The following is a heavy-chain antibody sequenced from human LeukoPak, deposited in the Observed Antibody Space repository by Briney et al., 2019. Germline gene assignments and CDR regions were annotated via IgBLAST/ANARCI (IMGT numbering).Heavy chain of an antibody. CDR3: ARSHPRGLQHEDAFDI. CDR2: INPNSGGT. V-gene: IGHV1-2*02. J-gene: IGHJ3*02. Sequence: GASVKVSCKASGYTFTGYYMHWVRQAPGQGLEWMGWINPNSGGTNYAQRFQGRVTMTRDTSISTAYMELSRLRSDDTAVYYCARSHPRGLQHEDAFDIWGQGTMVTVSS. CDR1: GYTFTGYY. D-gene: IGHD6-13*01.